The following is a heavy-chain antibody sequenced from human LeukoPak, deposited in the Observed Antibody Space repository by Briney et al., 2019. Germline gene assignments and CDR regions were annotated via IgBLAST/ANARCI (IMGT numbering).Heavy chain of an antibody. J-gene: IGHJ6*03. CDR3: ARLVAYSSSWKDYYMDV. Sequence: PSETLSLTWTVSGGSISSYYWSWIRQPPGKGLEWIGYIYTSGSTNYNPSLKSRVTISVDTSKNQFSLKLSSVTAADTAVYYCARLVAYSSSWKDYYMDVWGKGTTVTVSS. D-gene: IGHD6-13*01. CDR1: GGSISSYY. V-gene: IGHV4-4*09. CDR2: IYTSGST.